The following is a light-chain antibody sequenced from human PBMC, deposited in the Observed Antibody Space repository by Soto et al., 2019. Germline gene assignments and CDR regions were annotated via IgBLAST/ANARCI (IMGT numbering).Light chain of an antibody. Sequence: QSALTQPPSASGSPGQQVSISCTGTSSDVGGYHRVSWYQHHPGKAPKLIIYEVFKRPSGVPDRFSGSKSGNTASLTVSGLQAEDEADYYCNSYAGNSWVFGGGTKVTVL. CDR2: EVF. CDR1: SSDVGGYHR. J-gene: IGLJ3*02. V-gene: IGLV2-8*01. CDR3: NSYAGNSWV.